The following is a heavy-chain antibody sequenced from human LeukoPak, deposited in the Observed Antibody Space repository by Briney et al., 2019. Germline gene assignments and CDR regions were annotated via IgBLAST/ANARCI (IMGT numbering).Heavy chain of an antibody. V-gene: IGHV3-48*02. J-gene: IGHJ3*02. CDR1: GFTFSSYS. CDR3: ARDGAARCGGDCYSGAFDI. Sequence: PGGSLRLSCGASGFTFSSYSMNWVRQAPGKGLEWVSYISGSSRNIYYPDSVRGRFTISRDNAKNSLYLQMNSLRDEDTAVYYCARDGAARCGGDCYSGAFDIWGQGTMVTVSS. CDR2: ISGSSRNI. D-gene: IGHD2-21*02.